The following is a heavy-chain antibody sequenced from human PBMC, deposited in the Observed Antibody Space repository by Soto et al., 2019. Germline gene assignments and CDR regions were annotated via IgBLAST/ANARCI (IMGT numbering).Heavy chain of an antibody. CDR1: GFTFDDYA. D-gene: IGHD3-10*01. V-gene: IGHV3-9*01. J-gene: IGHJ4*02. CDR2: ISWNSGSI. Sequence: PGGSLRLSCAASGFTFDDYAMHWVRQAPGKGLEWVSGISWNSGSIGYADSVKGRFTISRDNAKNSLYLQMNSLRAEDTALYYCAKGLYYYGSGSYEYYFDYWGQGTLVTVS. CDR3: AKGLYYYGSGSYEYYFDY.